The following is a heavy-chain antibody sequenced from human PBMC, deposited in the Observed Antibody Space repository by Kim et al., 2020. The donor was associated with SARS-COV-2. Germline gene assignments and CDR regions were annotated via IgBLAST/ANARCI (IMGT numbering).Heavy chain of an antibody. CDR2: IKSKTDGGTT. J-gene: IGHJ1*01. CDR3: TTTLYCSSSSCYRYFQH. V-gene: IGHV3-15*01. D-gene: IGHD2-2*01. Sequence: GGSLRLSCAASGFTFSNAWMSWVRQAPGKGLEWVGRIKSKTDGGTTDYAAPVKGRFTISRDDSKNTLYLQMNSLKTEDTAVYYCTTTLYCSSSSCYRYFQHWGQGTLVTVSS. CDR1: GFTFSNAW.